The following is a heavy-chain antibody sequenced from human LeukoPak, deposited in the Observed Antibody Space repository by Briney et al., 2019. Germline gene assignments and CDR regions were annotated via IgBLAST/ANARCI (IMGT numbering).Heavy chain of an antibody. J-gene: IGHJ4*02. CDR2: ISSSSSWI. D-gene: IGHD5-24*01. Sequence: PGGSLRLSCAASEFSFSSYSMNWVRQAPGKGLEWVSSISSSSSWIFYADSVKGRFTISRDNAKNSLYLQMNSLRAGDTAVYYCARTIEMATISYFDYWGQGTLVTVSS. CDR1: EFSFSSYS. CDR3: ARTIEMATISYFDY. V-gene: IGHV3-21*01.